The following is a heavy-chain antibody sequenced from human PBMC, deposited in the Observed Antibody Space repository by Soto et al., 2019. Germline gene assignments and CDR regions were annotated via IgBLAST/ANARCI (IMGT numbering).Heavy chain of an antibody. CDR1: GYTFTGYY. CDR3: ARGSSSQGDHLDYYYGMDV. J-gene: IGHJ6*02. Sequence: QVQLVQSGAEVKKPGASVKVSCKASGYTFTGYYMHWVRQAPGQGPEWMGWINPNSGGTNYAQKFQGRVTMTRDTSISTAYMELSRLRSDDTAVYYCARGSSSQGDHLDYYYGMDVWGQGTTVTVSS. V-gene: IGHV1-2*02. D-gene: IGHD6-6*01. CDR2: INPNSGGT.